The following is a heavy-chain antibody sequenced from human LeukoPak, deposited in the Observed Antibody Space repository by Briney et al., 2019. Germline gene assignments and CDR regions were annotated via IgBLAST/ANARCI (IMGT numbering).Heavy chain of an antibody. CDR2: IYYSGST. CDR1: GGSISRSSYY. CDR3: ARAPYYDILTGPRLKGNRYFDY. Sequence: SETLSLTCTVSGGSISRSSYYWGRIRQPPGKGLEWIGSIYYSGSTYYNPSLKSRVTISVDTSKNQFSLKLSSVTAADTAVYYCARAPYYDILTGPRLKGNRYFDYWGQGTLVTVSS. D-gene: IGHD3-9*01. J-gene: IGHJ4*02. V-gene: IGHV4-39*07.